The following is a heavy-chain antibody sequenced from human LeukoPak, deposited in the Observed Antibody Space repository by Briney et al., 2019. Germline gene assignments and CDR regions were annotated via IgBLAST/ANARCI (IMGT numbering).Heavy chain of an antibody. D-gene: IGHD1-14*01. CDR2: IKSITHGGTT. CDR1: GFTFSNAW. J-gene: IGHJ4*02. V-gene: IGHV3-15*01. Sequence: GGSLRLSCAASGFTFSNAWMTRVRQAPGKGLEWVGRIKSITHGGTTDYAAPVKGRFTISRDDSKNTLYLQMDSLKTEDTAVYYCSTDAGLRALGGQGTLVTVSS. CDR3: STDAGLRAL.